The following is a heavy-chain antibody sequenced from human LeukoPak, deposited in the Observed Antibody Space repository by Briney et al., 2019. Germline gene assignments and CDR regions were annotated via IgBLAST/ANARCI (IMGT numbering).Heavy chain of an antibody. CDR1: GFTFSSYE. CDR2: ISSSGSTI. J-gene: IGHJ4*02. V-gene: IGHV3-48*03. CDR3: ARIPQSDSSSWYDPYYFDY. Sequence: GGSLRLSCAASGFTFSSYEMNWVRQAPGKGLECVSYISSSGSTIYYADSVKGRFTISRDNAKNSLYLQMNSLRAEDTAVYYCARIPQSDSSSWYDPYYFDYWGQGTLVTVSS. D-gene: IGHD6-13*01.